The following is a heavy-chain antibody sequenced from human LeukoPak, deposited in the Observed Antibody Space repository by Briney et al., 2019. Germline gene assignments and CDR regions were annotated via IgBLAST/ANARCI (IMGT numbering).Heavy chain of an antibody. CDR3: ARGGSYFNWFDP. D-gene: IGHD1-26*01. CDR2: INPNSSGT. CDR1: GYTFTGYY. Sequence: ASVKVSCKASGYTFTGYYMHWVRQAPGQGLEWMGWINPNSSGTNYAQKFQGRVTMTRDTSISTAYMELSRLRSDDTAVYYCARGGSYFNWFDPWGQGTLVTVSS. J-gene: IGHJ5*02. V-gene: IGHV1-2*02.